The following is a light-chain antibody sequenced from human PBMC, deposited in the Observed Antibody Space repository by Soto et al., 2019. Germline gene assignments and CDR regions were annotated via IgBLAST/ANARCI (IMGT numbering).Light chain of an antibody. Sequence: EIVLTQSPGTLSLSPGERATLSCRASKSVSSSYLAWYQQEPGQAPRLPIYGASSRATGIPDRFSGSGSGTDFTLTISRLEPEDFAVYYCQQYGSSPFLLTFGGGTKVEIK. J-gene: IGKJ4*01. CDR3: QQYGSSPFLLT. CDR1: KSVSSSY. CDR2: GAS. V-gene: IGKV3-20*01.